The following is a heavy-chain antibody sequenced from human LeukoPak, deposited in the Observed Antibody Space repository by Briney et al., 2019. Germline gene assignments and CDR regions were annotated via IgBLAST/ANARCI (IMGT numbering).Heavy chain of an antibody. J-gene: IGHJ4*02. D-gene: IGHD3-16*01. CDR1: GFTVSGTY. V-gene: IGHV3-53*01. CDR2: MYTGGTT. CDR3: AKDEATSGGGLAS. Sequence: GGSLRLSCAASGFTVSGTYMSWVRQAPGKGLEWVSAMYTGGTTYYADSVQGRFTISRDNSKNTLYLQMNSLRAEDTAVYYCAKDEATSGGGLASWGQGTLVTVSS.